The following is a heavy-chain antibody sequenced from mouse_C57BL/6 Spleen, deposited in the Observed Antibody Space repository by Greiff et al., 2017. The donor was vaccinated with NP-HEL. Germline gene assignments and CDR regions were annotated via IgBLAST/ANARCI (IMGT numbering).Heavy chain of an antibody. CDR3: AIWDDAFDC. Sequence: VQLQQPGAELVKPGASVKLSCKASGYTFTSYWMHWVKQRPGQGLEWIGMIHPNSGSTNYNEKFKSKATLTLDKSSSTAYMQLISLTSEDSAVYYCAIWDDAFDCWGQGTTLTVSS. CDR2: IHPNSGST. V-gene: IGHV1-64*01. J-gene: IGHJ2*01. D-gene: IGHD2-3*01. CDR1: GYTFTSYW.